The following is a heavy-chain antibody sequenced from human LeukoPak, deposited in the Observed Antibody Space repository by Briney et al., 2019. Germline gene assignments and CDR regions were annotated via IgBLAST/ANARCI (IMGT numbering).Heavy chain of an antibody. V-gene: IGHV3-30*02. CDR2: IYYDGRNK. CDR3: GVNSDY. Sequence: GGSLRLSCAASGFSFSTYGMHWVRQAPGKGLEWVAFIYYDGRNKFYADSVKGRFTISRDNSKNTLYLQMNSLRAEDTAVYYCGVNSDYWGQGTLVTVSS. CDR1: GFSFSTYG. D-gene: IGHD4-23*01. J-gene: IGHJ4*02.